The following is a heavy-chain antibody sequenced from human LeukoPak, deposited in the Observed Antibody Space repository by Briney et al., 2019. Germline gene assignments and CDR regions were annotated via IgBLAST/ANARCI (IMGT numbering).Heavy chain of an antibody. CDR3: TRNSSSWYGLSHYYYMDV. J-gene: IGHJ6*03. D-gene: IGHD6-13*01. CDR1: GGSISNYY. CDR2: IYFSGST. Sequence: PSETLSLTCTVSGGSISNYYWNWIRQPPGKGLEWIGHIYFSGSTNYNPSLKNRVTISVDTSKNQFSLNLKSVTAADTAVYYCTRNSSSWYGLSHYYYMDVWGKGTTVTVSS. V-gene: IGHV4-59*08.